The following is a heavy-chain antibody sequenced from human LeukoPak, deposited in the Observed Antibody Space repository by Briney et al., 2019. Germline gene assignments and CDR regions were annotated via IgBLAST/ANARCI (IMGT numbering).Heavy chain of an antibody. D-gene: IGHD3-22*01. CDR1: GFTFSSYS. Sequence: PGGSLRLSCAASGFTFSSYSMNWVRQAPGKGLEWVSSISSSSSYIYYADSVKGRFTISRDNAKNSLYLQMSSLRAEDTAVYYCARVQATYYYDSSGYFLDYWGQGTLVTVSS. V-gene: IGHV3-21*01. J-gene: IGHJ4*02. CDR3: ARVQATYYYDSSGYFLDY. CDR2: ISSSSSYI.